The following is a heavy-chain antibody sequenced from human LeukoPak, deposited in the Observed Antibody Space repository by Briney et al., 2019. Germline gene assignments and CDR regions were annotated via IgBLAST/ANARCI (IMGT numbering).Heavy chain of an antibody. CDR2: INHSGST. CDR3: AKHHYYDSSGDY. Sequence: PSETLSLTCAVYGGSFSGYYWSWIRQPPGKGLEWIGEINHSGSTNYNPSLKSRVTISVDTSKNQFSLKLSSVTAADTAVYYCAKHHYYDSSGDYWGRGTLVTASS. CDR1: GGSFSGYY. D-gene: IGHD3-22*01. V-gene: IGHV4-34*01. J-gene: IGHJ4*02.